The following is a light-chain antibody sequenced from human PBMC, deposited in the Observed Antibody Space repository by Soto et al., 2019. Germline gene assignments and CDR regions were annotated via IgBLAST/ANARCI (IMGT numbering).Light chain of an antibody. CDR1: NSDVGGYKY. Sequence: QSVLTQPASVSGSPGQSITISCTGTNSDVGGYKYVSWYQQHPGKDPKLMISEVTNRPSGVSNRFSGSKSGNTASLTISGLQAEDEADHYCSSYTSSSTVIFGGGTKVTVL. J-gene: IGLJ2*01. V-gene: IGLV2-14*01. CDR2: EVT. CDR3: SSYTSSSTVI.